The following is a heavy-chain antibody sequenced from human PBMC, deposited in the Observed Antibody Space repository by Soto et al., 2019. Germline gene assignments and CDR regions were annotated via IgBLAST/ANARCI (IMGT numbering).Heavy chain of an antibody. CDR2: ISNRGDT. J-gene: IGHJ3*02. V-gene: IGHV3-66*01. CDR3: AREPGYSRGGSCSIAGDAYDI. CDR1: GFIVSNTY. Sequence: EVQLVESGGGVVQPGGSLRLSCTASGFIVSNTYVNWVRQAPGKGLEWVSVISNRGDTHYADSVRGRFSLSRDISDNAWHIHMSNHRDEATAVYYCAREPGYSRGGSCSIAGDAYDIWGQGTMVTVSS. D-gene: IGHD2-15*01.